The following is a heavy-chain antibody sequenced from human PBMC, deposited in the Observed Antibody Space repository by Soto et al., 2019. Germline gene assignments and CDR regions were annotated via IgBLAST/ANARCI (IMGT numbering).Heavy chain of an antibody. V-gene: IGHV3-23*01. D-gene: IGHD3-10*01. Sequence: EVQLLESWGGLVQPGGSMRLSCAASGFTFSSYAMSWVRQAPGKGLEWVSAISGSGGSTYYADSVKGRFTISRDNSKNTLYLQMNSLRAEDTAVYYCANTITMVPFDYWGQGTLVTVSS. J-gene: IGHJ4*02. CDR1: GFTFSSYA. CDR2: ISGSGGST. CDR3: ANTITMVPFDY.